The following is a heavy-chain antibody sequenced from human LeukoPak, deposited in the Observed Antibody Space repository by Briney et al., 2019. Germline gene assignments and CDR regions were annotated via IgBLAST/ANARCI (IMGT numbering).Heavy chain of an antibody. D-gene: IGHD6-13*01. CDR3: ARDSGAAPGTLDY. V-gene: IGHV1-18*01. Sequence: GASVTVSCTASGYIFTSFGISWVRQALGQGLEWMGWTSAYNGNTNYAQKFQGRVTMTTDTSTSIGYMELRSLRSDDTAVYYCARDSGAAPGTLDYWGQGTLVTASS. CDR2: TSAYNGNT. J-gene: IGHJ4*02. CDR1: GYIFTSFG.